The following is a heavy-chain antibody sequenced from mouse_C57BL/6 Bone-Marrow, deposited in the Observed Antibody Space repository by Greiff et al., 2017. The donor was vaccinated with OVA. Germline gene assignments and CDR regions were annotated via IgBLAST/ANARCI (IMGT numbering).Heavy chain of an antibody. V-gene: IGHV1-59*01. CDR1: GYTFTSYW. CDR3: ARSNYGY. J-gene: IGHJ2*01. D-gene: IGHD1-1*01. Sequence: QVQLQQSGAELVRPGTSVKLSCKASGYTFTSYWMHWVKQRPGQGLEWIGVIDPSDSYTNYNQKFKGKATLTVDTSSSTAYMQLSSLTSEDSAVYYCARSNYGYWGQGTTLTVSS. CDR2: IDPSDSYT.